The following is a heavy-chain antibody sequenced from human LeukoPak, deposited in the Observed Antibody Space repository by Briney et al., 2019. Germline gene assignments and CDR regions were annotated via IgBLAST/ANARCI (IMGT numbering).Heavy chain of an antibody. CDR2: ISGSGGST. CDR1: GFTFSNYA. CDR3: TKGTIWLPFDY. D-gene: IGHD5-18*01. Sequence: GGSLRLSCAASGFTFSNYAMSWARQAPGKGLEWVSAISGSGGSTYYADSVRGRFTISRDNSKNTLYLRMNSLRAEDTAVYYCTKGTIWLPFDYWGQGTLVTVSS. J-gene: IGHJ4*02. V-gene: IGHV3-23*01.